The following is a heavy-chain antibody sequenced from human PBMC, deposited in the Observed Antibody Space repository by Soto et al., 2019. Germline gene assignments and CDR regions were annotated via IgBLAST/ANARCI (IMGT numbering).Heavy chain of an antibody. D-gene: IGHD1-26*01. CDR3: ARARMYSGAYHDY. CDR2: ITPYNGNA. Sequence: QIHLVQSGAEVKNPGASVKASCKASGYSFTNFGLNWVRQAPGQGLEWMGWITPYNGNANYAQKHQDRLTITTDTSTNTAYLELRSLRSDDTAVYFCARARMYSGAYHDYWGQGTLVTVSS. CDR1: GYSFTNFG. V-gene: IGHV1-18*04. J-gene: IGHJ4*02.